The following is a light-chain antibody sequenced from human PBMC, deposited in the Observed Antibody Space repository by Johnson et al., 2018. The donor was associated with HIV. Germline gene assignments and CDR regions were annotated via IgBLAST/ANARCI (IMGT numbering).Light chain of an antibody. Sequence: QPVLTQPPSVSAAPGQKVTISCSGSSSNIGNNFVSWYQEFPGAAPKLLIYENHKRPSGIPDRFSGSKSGTSATLGITGLQTGDEADYYCGTWDSSLSLFVFGNGTKVTVL. CDR1: SSNIGNNF. V-gene: IGLV1-51*02. J-gene: IGLJ1*01. CDR3: GTWDSSLSLFV. CDR2: ENH.